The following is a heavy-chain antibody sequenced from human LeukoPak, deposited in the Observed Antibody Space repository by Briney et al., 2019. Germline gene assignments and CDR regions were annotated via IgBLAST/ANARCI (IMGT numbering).Heavy chain of an antibody. V-gene: IGHV4-59*01. CDR3: ARVQRPLDGADY. D-gene: IGHD1-1*01. J-gene: IGHJ4*02. CDR1: GGSISTYY. Sequence: PSETLSLTCTVSGGSISTYYWGWIRQPPGKGLDWIGYIYYSGSTYYNPSLKSRVTISVDTSKNLFSLKLSSVTAADTAVYYCARVQRPLDGADYWGQGTLVTVSS. CDR2: IYYSGST.